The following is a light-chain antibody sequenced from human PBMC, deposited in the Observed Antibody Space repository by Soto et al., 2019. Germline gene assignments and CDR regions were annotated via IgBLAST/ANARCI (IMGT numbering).Light chain of an antibody. J-gene: IGLJ2*01. CDR1: SNDVGSYNL. Sequence: QSALTQSASVSGSPGQSITISCTGTSNDVGSYNLVSWYQQHPGKAPKLMIYEGSKRPSGVSNRFSGSKSGNTASLTISGLQAEDEANYYCSSYTTRSTVLFGGGTKLTVL. CDR3: SSYTTRSTVL. CDR2: EGS. V-gene: IGLV2-14*02.